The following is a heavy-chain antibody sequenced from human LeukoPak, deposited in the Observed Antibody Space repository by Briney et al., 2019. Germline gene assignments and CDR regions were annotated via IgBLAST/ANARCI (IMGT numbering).Heavy chain of an antibody. D-gene: IGHD3-10*01. CDR1: GYTLTSYD. CDR3: AKRITMVRGVIRSAGSDP. Sequence: ASVKVSFKASGYTLTSYDINWVREATGQGREWMGWMNPNRGNTGYEQKFQARVTMTRNSSISTANMELSRLRSEDTAVYYCAKRITMVRGVIRSAGSDPSGPGAPVTVSS. CDR2: MNPNRGNT. V-gene: IGHV1-8*01. J-gene: IGHJ5*02.